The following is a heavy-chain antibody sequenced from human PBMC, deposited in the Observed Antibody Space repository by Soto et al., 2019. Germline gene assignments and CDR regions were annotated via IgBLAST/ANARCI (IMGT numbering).Heavy chain of an antibody. Sequence: QVQLVQSGAEVKKPGSSVKVSCKASGGTSNSYATSWVRQAPEQGLEWMGGIIPIFGTADYAQKFQGRVTITADESTSTAYMELSSVRSEDTAVYYCARHPVSGSYGYYYGMDVWGQGTTVTVSS. V-gene: IGHV1-69*12. D-gene: IGHD1-26*01. J-gene: IGHJ6*02. CDR1: GGTSNSYA. CDR2: IIPIFGTA. CDR3: ARHPVSGSYGYYYGMDV.